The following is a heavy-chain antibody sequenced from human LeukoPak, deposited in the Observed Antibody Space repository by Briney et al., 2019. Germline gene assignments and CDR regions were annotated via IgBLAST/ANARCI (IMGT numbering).Heavy chain of an antibody. J-gene: IGHJ4*02. Sequence: GGSLRLSCAASGFTFSSYEMNWVRQAPGKGLEWVSHIRGSGRTVYYADSVKGRFTISRDNAKNSLYLQMNSLRVEDTAVYYCARAGGEIPDYWGQGTLVTVSS. CDR2: IRGSGRTV. V-gene: IGHV3-48*03. CDR1: GFTFSSYE. CDR3: ARAGGEIPDY. D-gene: IGHD3-16*01.